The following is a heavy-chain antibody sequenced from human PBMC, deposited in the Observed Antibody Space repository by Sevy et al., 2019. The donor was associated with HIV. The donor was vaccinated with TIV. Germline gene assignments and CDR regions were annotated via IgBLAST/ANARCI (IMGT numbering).Heavy chain of an antibody. Sequence: GGSLRLSCAASGFSVSRNSMTWVRQAPGKGLEWVSVIYGDSSTYYAYSVKGRFTISRDNSKHTVYLQMYSLRAEDTAVYYRARFDSNTSPYYYSRYDMDVWGEGTTVTVSS. D-gene: IGHD3-22*01. CDR1: GFSVSRNS. J-gene: IGHJ6*04. CDR3: ARFDSNTSPYYYSRYDMDV. CDR2: IYGDSST. V-gene: IGHV3-53*01.